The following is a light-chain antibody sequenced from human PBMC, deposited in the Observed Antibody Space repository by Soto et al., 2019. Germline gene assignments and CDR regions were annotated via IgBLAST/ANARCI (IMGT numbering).Light chain of an antibody. V-gene: IGKV1-5*03. J-gene: IGKJ4*01. CDR3: QQYDSDYS. Sequence: DIQMTQSPDILSASVGDRVTITCRASLTVGNWLAWYQQKPGKAPKLLIHKASNLQCGVPSRFSGSGSGTEFTLTISNLQPDDFATYYCQQYDSDYSFGGGTKVE. CDR2: KAS. CDR1: LTVGNW.